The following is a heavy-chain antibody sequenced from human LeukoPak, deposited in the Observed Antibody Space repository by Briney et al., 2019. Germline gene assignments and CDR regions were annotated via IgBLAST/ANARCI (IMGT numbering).Heavy chain of an antibody. J-gene: IGHJ6*02. V-gene: IGHV3-23*01. Sequence: GGSLRLSCAASGLTFSSYAMSWVRQAPGKGLEWVSAISGSGGSTYYADSVKGRSTISRDNSKNTLYLQMNSLRADDTHVYYSAKFSTPWYYYYYYGMDVWGQGTTVTVSS. CDR1: GLTFSSYA. CDR2: ISGSGGST. CDR3: AKFSTPWYYYYYYGMDV.